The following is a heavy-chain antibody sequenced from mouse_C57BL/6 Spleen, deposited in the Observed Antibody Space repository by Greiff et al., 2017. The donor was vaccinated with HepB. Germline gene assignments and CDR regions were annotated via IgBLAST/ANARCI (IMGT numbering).Heavy chain of an antibody. V-gene: IGHV5-4*01. D-gene: IGHD2-5*01. CDR2: ISDGGSYT. Sequence: EVQLVESGGGLVKPGGSLKLSCAASGFTFSSYAMSWVRQTPEKRLEWVATISDGGSYTYYPDNVKGRFTISRDNAKNNLYLQMSHLKSEDTAMYYCARVGYSNRISWFAYWGQGTLVTVSA. J-gene: IGHJ3*01. CDR3: ARVGYSNRISWFAY. CDR1: GFTFSSYA.